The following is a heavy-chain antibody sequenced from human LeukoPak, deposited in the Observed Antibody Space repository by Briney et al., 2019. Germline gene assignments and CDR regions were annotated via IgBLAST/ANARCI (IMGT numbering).Heavy chain of an antibody. D-gene: IGHD3-22*01. CDR2: IRSKAYGVTT. CDR3: NRAYYFDSTGSYRY. V-gene: IGHV3-49*04. J-gene: IGHJ4*02. CDR1: GFTLGSYA. Sequence: PGGSLRLSCTASGFTLGSYAMSWVRQAPGRGLEWVSFIRSKAYGVTTGYAASVKGRFTISRDDSKSIACLQMNSLKLECEAVYYCNRAYYFDSTGSYRYWGQGTLVTVSS.